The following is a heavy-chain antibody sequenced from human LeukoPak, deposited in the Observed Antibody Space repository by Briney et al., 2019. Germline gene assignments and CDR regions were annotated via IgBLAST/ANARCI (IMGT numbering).Heavy chain of an antibody. D-gene: IGHD6-13*01. CDR3: VKGRITEDGLDF. CDR2: ISSSGNT. Sequence: GGSLRLSCAASGFTFSRSAMTWVRQTPGKGLDWVSSISSSGNTYYADSVKGRFTISRDNSKNMLYLQMNSLRAEDTAVYYCVKGRITEDGLDFWGQGTLVTVSS. V-gene: IGHV3-23*01. CDR1: GFTFSRSA. J-gene: IGHJ4*02.